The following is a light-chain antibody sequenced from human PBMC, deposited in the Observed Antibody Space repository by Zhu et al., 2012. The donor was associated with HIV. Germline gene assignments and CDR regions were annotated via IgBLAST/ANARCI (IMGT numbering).Light chain of an antibody. CDR3: QKYNSAPPLT. J-gene: IGKJ4*01. V-gene: IGKV1-27*01. CDR2: AAS. CDR1: QGISNY. Sequence: DIQMTQSPSSLSASVGDRVTITCWASQGISNYLAWYQQKPGKVPKLLIYAASTLQSGVPSRFSGSGSETNFTLTISSLQPEDVATYYCQKYNSAPPLTFGGGTKVEIK.